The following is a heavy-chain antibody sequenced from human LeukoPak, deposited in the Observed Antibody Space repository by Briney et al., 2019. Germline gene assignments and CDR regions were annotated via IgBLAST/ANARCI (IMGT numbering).Heavy chain of an antibody. Sequence: GGTLRLSCGASGFAFSDYYMSWIRHAPGKGLEWVSYITSSSSYTNYADSVKGRFTISRDNAKNSLYLQMNSLRAEDTAVYYCARGPPYSRSWYLDYWGQGTLVTVSS. CDR3: ARGPPYSRSWYLDY. V-gene: IGHV3-11*06. CDR1: GFAFSDYY. J-gene: IGHJ4*02. CDR2: ITSSSSYT. D-gene: IGHD6-13*01.